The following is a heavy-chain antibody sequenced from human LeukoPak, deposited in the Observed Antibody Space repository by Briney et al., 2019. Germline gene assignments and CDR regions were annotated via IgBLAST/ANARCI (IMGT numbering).Heavy chain of an antibody. J-gene: IGHJ4*02. CDR2: IKHDGSEK. CDR3: ASHSSSWYYFDY. D-gene: IGHD6-13*01. Sequence: GGSLRLSCAASGFTFSGYWMSWVRQAPGKGLEWVANIKHDGSEKYYVDSVKGRFTISSDNPKNSLYLQMNSLRAEDTAVYYCASHSSSWYYFDYWGQGTLVTVSS. CDR1: GFTFSGYW. V-gene: IGHV3-7*05.